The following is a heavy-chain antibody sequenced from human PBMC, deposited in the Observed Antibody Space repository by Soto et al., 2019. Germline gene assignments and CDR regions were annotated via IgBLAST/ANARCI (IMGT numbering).Heavy chain of an antibody. Sequence: PGGSLRLSCAASGFTFSSYSMNWVRQAPGKGLEWVSSISSSSSYIYYADSVKGRFTISRDNAKNSLYLQMNSLRAEDTAVYYCAREGSGYDYVPFDYWGQGTLVTVSS. CDR3: AREGSGYDYVPFDY. CDR2: ISSSSSYI. V-gene: IGHV3-21*01. J-gene: IGHJ4*02. D-gene: IGHD5-12*01. CDR1: GFTFSSYS.